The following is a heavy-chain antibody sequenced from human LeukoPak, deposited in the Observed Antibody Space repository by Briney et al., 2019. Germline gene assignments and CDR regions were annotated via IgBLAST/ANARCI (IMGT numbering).Heavy chain of an antibody. CDR2: VYTRGST. CDR3: ARGVGGYCSGGSCYSEPNWFDP. Sequence: PSETLSLTCTVSGGSISSGSYYWSWIRQPAGKGLEWIGRVYTRGSTNYNPSLKSRVTISVDTSKNQFSLKLSSVTAADTAVYYCARGVGGYCSGGSCYSEPNWFDPWGQGTLVTVSS. D-gene: IGHD2-15*01. CDR1: GGSISSGSYY. V-gene: IGHV4-61*02. J-gene: IGHJ5*02.